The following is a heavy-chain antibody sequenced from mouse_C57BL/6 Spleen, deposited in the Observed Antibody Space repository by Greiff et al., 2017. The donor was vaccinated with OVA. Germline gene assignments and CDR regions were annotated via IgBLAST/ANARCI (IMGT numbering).Heavy chain of an antibody. CDR1: GYSITSGYY. CDR2: ISYDGST. CDR3: ARERGYYFDY. D-gene: IGHD3-2*02. Sequence: ESGPGLVKPSPSLSLTCSVTGYSITSGYYWNWIRQFPGNKLEWMGYISYDGSTNYNPSLKNRISITRDTSKKQFFLKLNSVTTEDTATYYCARERGYYFDYWGKGTTLTVSS. J-gene: IGHJ2*01. V-gene: IGHV3-6*01.